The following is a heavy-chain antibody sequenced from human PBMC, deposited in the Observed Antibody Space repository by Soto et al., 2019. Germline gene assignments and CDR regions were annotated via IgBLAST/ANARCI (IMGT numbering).Heavy chain of an antibody. D-gene: IGHD2-21*01. J-gene: IGHJ6*03. CDR1: GGSFSGYY. CDR3: ARGLRRKALIAIPNYYYYYMDG. CDR2: INHSGST. V-gene: IGHV4-34*01. Sequence: SETLSLTCAVYGGSFSGYYWSWIRQPPGKGLGWIGEINHSGSTNYNPSLKSRVTISVDTSKNQFSLKLSSVTAADTAVYYCARGLRRKALIAIPNYYYYYMDGWGKGTTVTVSS.